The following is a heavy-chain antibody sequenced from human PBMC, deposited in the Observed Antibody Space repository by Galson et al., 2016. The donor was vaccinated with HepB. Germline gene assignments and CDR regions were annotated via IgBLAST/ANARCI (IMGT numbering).Heavy chain of an antibody. CDR1: GFTFSDYY. Sequence: SLRLSCAASGFTFSDYYMHWVRQGSGRGLMWVSRISSDGNTTTYADSVKGRFTISRDNAKNTLYLQMNSLRAEDTAMYFCTRDLATVAGTWFDPWGQGTLVTVSS. V-gene: IGHV3-74*01. CDR3: TRDLATVAGTWFDP. D-gene: IGHD6-19*01. J-gene: IGHJ5*02. CDR2: ISSDGNTT.